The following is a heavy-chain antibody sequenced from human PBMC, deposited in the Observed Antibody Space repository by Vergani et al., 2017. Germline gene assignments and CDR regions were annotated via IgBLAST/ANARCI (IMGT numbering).Heavy chain of an antibody. CDR3: ARGSTVTTLYFFYCMDV. CDR1: GFTFSSYN. CDR2: ISSSSSSI. J-gene: IGHJ6*02. D-gene: IGHD4-17*01. V-gene: IGHV3-48*01. Sequence: EVQLVESGGGLAQPGGSLRLSCAASGFTFSSYNMNWVRQAPGKGLEWLSYISSSSSSIYYADSVKGRFTISRDNAKNSLNLQMNSLRAEDTAVYYCARGSTVTTLYFFYCMDVWGQGTTVTVSS.